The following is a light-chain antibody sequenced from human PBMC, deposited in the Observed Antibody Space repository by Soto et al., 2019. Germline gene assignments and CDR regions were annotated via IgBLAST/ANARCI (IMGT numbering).Light chain of an antibody. CDR3: QRYSSYSEA. CDR1: QTISSW. V-gene: IGKV1-5*03. CDR2: KAS. J-gene: IGKJ1*01. Sequence: DIQMTQSPSTLSGSVGDRVTITCRASQTISSWLAWYQQKPGKAPKLLIYKASTLKSGVPARYNGSGSGTEFPLTISSLQPDDFSTYYCQRYSSYSEAFGQGTKVELK.